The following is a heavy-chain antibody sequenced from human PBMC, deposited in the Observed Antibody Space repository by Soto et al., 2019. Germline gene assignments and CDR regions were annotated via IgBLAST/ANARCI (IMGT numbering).Heavy chain of an antibody. V-gene: IGHV3-48*03. J-gene: IGHJ4*02. CDR3: VRGYRYNTSGYYSDFDY. CDR2: ISSNGETA. Sequence: EVHLAESGGGLVRPGGSLRLSCTPSGFIFSDYEMNWVRQAPGKGLEWVSYISSNGETAYYADSVKGRFTISRDNAKNSLQLQLDSLRAEDTAVYYCVRGYRYNTSGYYSDFDYWGQGALVTVSS. D-gene: IGHD3-22*01. CDR1: GFIFSDYE.